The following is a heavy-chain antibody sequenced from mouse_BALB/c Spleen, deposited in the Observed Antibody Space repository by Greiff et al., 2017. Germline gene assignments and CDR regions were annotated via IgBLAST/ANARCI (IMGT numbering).Heavy chain of an antibody. V-gene: IGHV6-6*02. J-gene: IGHJ3*01. CDR3: TRVYDGYYV. D-gene: IGHD2-3*01. CDR2: IRLKSNNYAT. CDR1: GFTFSNYW. Sequence: EVKLEESGGGLVQPGGSMKLSCVASGFTFSNYWMNWVRQSPEKGLEWVAEIRLKSNNYATHYAESVKGRFTISRDDSKSSVYLQMNNLRAEDTGIYYCTRVYDGYYVWGQGTLVTVSA.